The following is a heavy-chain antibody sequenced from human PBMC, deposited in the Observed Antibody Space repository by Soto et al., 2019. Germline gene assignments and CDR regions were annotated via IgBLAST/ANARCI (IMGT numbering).Heavy chain of an antibody. CDR2: INPSGGST. Sequence: GSVEVSCQASGYTFTRYYMHWVRQAPGQALEWMGIINPSGGSTSYGQKFQGIVTMTRDTSTCTVYMELSSLRSEDTAVYYCATVGYCSGGSCYFGFDYWGQGTLVTVSS. D-gene: IGHD2-15*01. CDR1: GYTFTRYY. J-gene: IGHJ4*02. CDR3: ATVGYCSGGSCYFGFDY. V-gene: IGHV1-46*03.